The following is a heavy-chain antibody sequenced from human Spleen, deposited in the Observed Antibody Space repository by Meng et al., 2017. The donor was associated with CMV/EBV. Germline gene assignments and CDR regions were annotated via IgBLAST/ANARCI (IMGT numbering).Heavy chain of an antibody. J-gene: IGHJ3*02. D-gene: IGHD2-2*01. V-gene: IGHV5-51*01. Sequence: GESLKISCKGSGHTFSNYWIAWVRQMPGKGLEWMGIIFPDDSETKYSPSFQGQVTISADKSISTAYLQWSSLKASDTAMYYCARLGYCSSTSCRGSFDIWGQGTMVTVSS. CDR2: IFPDDSET. CDR3: ARLGYCSSTSCRGSFDI. CDR1: GHTFSNYW.